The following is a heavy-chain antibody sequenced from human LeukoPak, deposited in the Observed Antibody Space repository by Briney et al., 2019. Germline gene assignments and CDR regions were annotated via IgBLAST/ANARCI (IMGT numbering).Heavy chain of an antibody. CDR3: ARDEFGDFQGFDY. J-gene: IGHJ4*02. V-gene: IGHV4-59*13. CDR1: GASINSYY. D-gene: IGHD4-17*01. Sequence: SETLSLTCSVSGASINSYYWNWIRQSPGKGLEWLGNIHYRGTTNYNPSLKSRVTLSLDSSKSQFALKVASVTAADTAVYYCARDEFGDFQGFDYWGQGTRVTVSS. CDR2: IHYRGTT.